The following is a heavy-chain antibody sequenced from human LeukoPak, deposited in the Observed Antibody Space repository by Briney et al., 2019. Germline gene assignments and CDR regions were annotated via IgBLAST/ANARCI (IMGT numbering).Heavy chain of an antibody. J-gene: IGHJ4*02. CDR3: ARGSGTIVGATGVTY. V-gene: IGHV3-33*01. Sequence: GESLRLSCAASGFAFSSYAMYWVREAPRKGHGWVAVIWYAGSNTYSADSVKGRFTISRDNSKNTLYLQMNSLRAEDTAVYYCARGSGTIVGATGVTYWGKGTLVTVSS. D-gene: IGHD1-26*01. CDR2: IWYAGSNT. CDR1: GFAFSSYA.